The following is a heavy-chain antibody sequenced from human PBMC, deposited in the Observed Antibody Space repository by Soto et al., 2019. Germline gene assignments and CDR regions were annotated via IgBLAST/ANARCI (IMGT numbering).Heavy chain of an antibody. J-gene: IGHJ6*02. Sequence: QVQLVESGGGVVQPGRSLRLSCAASGFTFSSYGMHWVRQAPGKGLEWVATISYDGTNKYYGDSVKGRFTISRDNSKNTLSLQMSSMRAEDTAMYFCAKDANFIYGMDVWGQGTTVTVSS. V-gene: IGHV3-30*18. CDR2: ISYDGTNK. CDR3: AKDANFIYGMDV. CDR1: GFTFSSYG.